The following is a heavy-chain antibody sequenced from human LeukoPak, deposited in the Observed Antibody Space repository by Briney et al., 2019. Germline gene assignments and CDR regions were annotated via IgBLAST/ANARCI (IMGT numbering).Heavy chain of an antibody. CDR3: ARDGYYYDSSGYYPSAFDI. Sequence: GASVKVSCKASGYTFTSYYMHWVRQAPGQGLEWMGIINPSGGSTSYAQKFQGRVTMTRDTSTSTVYMELSSLRSEDTAVYYCARDGYYYDSSGYYPSAFDIWGQGTMVTVSS. V-gene: IGHV1-46*01. CDR2: INPSGGST. D-gene: IGHD3-22*01. CDR1: GYTFTSYY. J-gene: IGHJ3*02.